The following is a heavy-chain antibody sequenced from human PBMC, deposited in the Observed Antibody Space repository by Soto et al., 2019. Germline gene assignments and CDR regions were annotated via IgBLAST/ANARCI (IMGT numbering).Heavy chain of an antibody. CDR3: AGGRDGYNYVFDY. CDR1: GGSISSYY. D-gene: IGHD5-12*01. V-gene: IGHV4-59*01. Sequence: QVQLQESGPGLVKPSETLSLTCTVSGGSISSYYWSWIRQPPGKGLEWIGYIYYSGSTNYNPSLKSRVTISVDTSKNQFSLKLSSVTAADTAVYSCAGGRDGYNYVFDYWGQGTLVTVSS. CDR2: IYYSGST. J-gene: IGHJ4*02.